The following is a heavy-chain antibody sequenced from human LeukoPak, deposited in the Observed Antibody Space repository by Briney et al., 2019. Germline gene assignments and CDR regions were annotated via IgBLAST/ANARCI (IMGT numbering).Heavy chain of an antibody. J-gene: IGHJ6*02. CDR3: AKDWDYYGSGSYYLLTSYYYYYGMDV. Sequence: ASVKVSCKASGYTFTGYYMHWVRQAPGQGLEWMGWINPNSGGTNYAQKFQGRVTMTRDTSISTAYMELSRLRAEDTAVYYCAKDWDYYGSGSYYLLTSYYYYYGMDVWGQGTTVTVSS. CDR1: GYTFTGYY. D-gene: IGHD3-10*01. CDR2: INPNSGGT. V-gene: IGHV1-2*02.